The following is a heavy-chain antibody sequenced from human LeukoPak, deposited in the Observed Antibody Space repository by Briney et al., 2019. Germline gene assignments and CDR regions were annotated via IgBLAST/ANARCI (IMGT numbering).Heavy chain of an antibody. D-gene: IGHD4-17*01. CDR2: IYYSGST. CDR1: GGSISSGGYY. V-gene: IGHV4-31*03. J-gene: IGHJ4*02. Sequence: SETLSLTCTVSGGSISSGGYYWSWLRQHPGTGVEGIGYIYYSGSTYYNPSLKSRVTISVDTSKNQFSLKLSSVTAADTAVYYCARVVATVTTIERHFDYWGQGTLVTVSS. CDR3: ARVVATVTTIERHFDY.